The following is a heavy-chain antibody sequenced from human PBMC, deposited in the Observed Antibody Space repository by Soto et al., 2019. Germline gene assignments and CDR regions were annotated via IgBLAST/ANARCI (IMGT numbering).Heavy chain of an antibody. CDR3: AKDRVPNDSSGYYSILTES. D-gene: IGHD3-22*01. CDR1: GYTFTSYA. V-gene: IGHV1-3*01. CDR2: INAGNGNT. Sequence: ASVKVSCKASGYTFTSYAMHWVRQAPGQRLEWMGWINAGNGNTKYSQKFQGRVTITRDTSASTAYMELSSLRSEDTAVYYCAKDRVPNDSSGYYSILTESWGQGTVVTVSS. J-gene: IGHJ5*02.